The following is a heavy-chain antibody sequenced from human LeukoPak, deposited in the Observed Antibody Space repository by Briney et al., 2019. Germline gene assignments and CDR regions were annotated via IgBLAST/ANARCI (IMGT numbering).Heavy chain of an antibody. J-gene: IGHJ4*02. CDR1: GFTLSSYS. V-gene: IGHV3-48*02. CDR2: ISSSSSMI. CDR3: ARDYGDLPARVPYFDY. Sequence: GGSLRLSCAASGFTLSSYSMNWVRQAPGKGLEWVSYISSSSSMIYYADSVKGRFTISRDNAKNSLYLQMKSLRDEDTAIYYCARDYGDLPARVPYFDYWGQGTLVSVSS. D-gene: IGHD4-17*01.